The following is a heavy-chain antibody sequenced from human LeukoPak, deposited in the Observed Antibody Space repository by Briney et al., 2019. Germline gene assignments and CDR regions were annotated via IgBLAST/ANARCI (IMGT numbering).Heavy chain of an antibody. J-gene: IGHJ4*02. Sequence: GGSLRLSCAASGFTFSSYAMHWVRQAPGKGLEWVAVISYDGSNKYYADSVKGRFTISRDNSKNTLYLRMNSLRAEDTAVYYCARTTVTYGGYFDYWGQGTLVTVSS. CDR1: GFTFSSYA. D-gene: IGHD4-17*01. CDR3: ARTTVTYGGYFDY. CDR2: ISYDGSNK. V-gene: IGHV3-30*04.